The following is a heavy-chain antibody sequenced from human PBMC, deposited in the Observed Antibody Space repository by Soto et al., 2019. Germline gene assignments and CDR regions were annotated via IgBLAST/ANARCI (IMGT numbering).Heavy chain of an antibody. J-gene: IGHJ6*02. CDR2: INPNSGGT. Sequence: ASVKVSCKASGYTFTGYYMHWVRQAPGQGLEWMGWINPNSGGTNYAQKFQGRFTMTRDTSISTAYMELSRLRSDDTAVYYCARSLLYXYILTGYEPYYYYGMDVCGQGTTVTVSS. D-gene: IGHD3-9*01. CDR3: ARSLLYXYILTGYEPYYYYGMDV. CDR1: GYTFTGYY. V-gene: IGHV1-2*02.